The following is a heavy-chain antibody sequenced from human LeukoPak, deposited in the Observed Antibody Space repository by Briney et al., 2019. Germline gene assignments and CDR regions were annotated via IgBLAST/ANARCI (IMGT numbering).Heavy chain of an antibody. Sequence: PEGSLRLSCEASGFTFADYAMNWVRQAPGKGLEWVGFIRSRTYGGAADYAPSVQGRFTISRDDSKSIAYLQMNSLEIEDTAVYYCTRVAIAIIGTDPVDYWGQGTLVTVSS. J-gene: IGHJ4*02. D-gene: IGHD2-21*01. CDR2: IRSRTYGGAA. CDR3: TRVAIAIIGTDPVDY. CDR1: GFTFADYA. V-gene: IGHV3-49*04.